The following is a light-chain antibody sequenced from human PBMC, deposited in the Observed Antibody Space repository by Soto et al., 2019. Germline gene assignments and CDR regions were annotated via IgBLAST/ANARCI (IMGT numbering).Light chain of an antibody. Sequence: QSALTQPPSASGSPGQSVTISCTGTSSDVGGYNYVSWYQQHPGKVPKLMIYEVSKRPSGVPDRFSGSKSGNTASLTVSGLQAEDEADYYCSSYAGSNNLGVFGGGTQLTVL. CDR2: EVS. J-gene: IGLJ2*01. V-gene: IGLV2-8*01. CDR3: SSYAGSNNLGV. CDR1: SSDVGGYNY.